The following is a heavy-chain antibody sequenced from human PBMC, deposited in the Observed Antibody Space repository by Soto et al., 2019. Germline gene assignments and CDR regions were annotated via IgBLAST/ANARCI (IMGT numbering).Heavy chain of an antibody. CDR3: AKDSNYYYYYMDV. Sequence: GGSLRLSCAASGFTFDDYAMHWVRQAPGKGLEWVSGISWNSGSIGYADSVKGRFTISRDNAKNSLYLQMNSLRAEDTALYYCAKDSNYYYYYMDVWGKGTTVTVSS. J-gene: IGHJ6*03. CDR2: ISWNSGSI. CDR1: GFTFDDYA. V-gene: IGHV3-9*01.